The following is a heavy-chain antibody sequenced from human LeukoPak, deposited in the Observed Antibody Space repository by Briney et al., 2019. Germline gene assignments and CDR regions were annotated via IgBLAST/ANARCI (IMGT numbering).Heavy chain of an antibody. D-gene: IGHD2-15*01. CDR1: GGSISSYY. V-gene: IGHV4-59*01. CDR2: IYYSGST. CDR3: ARRYCSGGSCPFDY. J-gene: IGHJ4*02. Sequence: PSETLSLTCTVSGGSISSYYWSWIRQPPGKGLKWIGYIYYSGSTNYNPSLKSRVTISVETSKNQFSLKLSSVTAADTAVYYCARRYCSGGSCPFDYWGQGTLVTVSS.